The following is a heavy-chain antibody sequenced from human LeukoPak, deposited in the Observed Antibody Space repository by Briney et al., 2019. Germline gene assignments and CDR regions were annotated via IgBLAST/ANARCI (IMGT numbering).Heavy chain of an antibody. J-gene: IGHJ3*02. V-gene: IGHV1-18*01. CDR2: ISAYNGNT. Sequence: GASVSVSCKASGYTFTSYGISRVRQAPGQGLEGMGWISAYNGNTNYAQKLQGRVTMTTDTSTSTAYMELRSLRSDDTAVYYCARDPRYSSSSRAFDIWGQGTMVTVSS. D-gene: IGHD6-6*01. CDR1: GYTFTSYG. CDR3: ARDPRYSSSSRAFDI.